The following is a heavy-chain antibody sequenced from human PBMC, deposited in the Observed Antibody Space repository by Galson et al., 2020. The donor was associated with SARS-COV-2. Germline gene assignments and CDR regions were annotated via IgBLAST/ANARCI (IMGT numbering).Heavy chain of an antibody. CDR3: ARARQLGYCTNGVCYTHSIYFDY. Sequence: SQTLSLTCTVSGGSISSSSYYWGWIRQPPGKGLEWIGSIYYSGSTYYNPSLKSRVTISVDTSKNQFSLKLSSVTAADTAVYYCARARQLGYCTNGVCYTHSIYFDYWGQGTLVTVSS. V-gene: IGHV4-39*07. CDR1: GGSISSSSYY. CDR2: IYYSGST. D-gene: IGHD2-8*01. J-gene: IGHJ4*02.